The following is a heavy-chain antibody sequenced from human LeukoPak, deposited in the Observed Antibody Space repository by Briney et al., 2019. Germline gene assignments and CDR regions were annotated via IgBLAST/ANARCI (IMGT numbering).Heavy chain of an antibody. Sequence: GGPLRLSCTASGFTFGDYAMSWVRQAPGKGLEWVGFIRSKAYGGTTEYAASVKGRFTISRDDSKSIAYLQMNSLKTEDTAVYYCTRDPGYSGYDFVDYWGQGTLVTVSS. CDR3: TRDPGYSGYDFVDY. CDR2: IRSKAYGGTT. V-gene: IGHV3-49*04. J-gene: IGHJ4*02. D-gene: IGHD5-12*01. CDR1: GFTFGDYA.